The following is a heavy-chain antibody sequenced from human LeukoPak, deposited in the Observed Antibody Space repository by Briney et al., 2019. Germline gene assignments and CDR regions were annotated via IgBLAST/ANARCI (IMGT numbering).Heavy chain of an antibody. D-gene: IGHD6-19*01. V-gene: IGHV4-34*01. CDR3: ARVGDSSGWPDY. Sequence: PSETLSLTCAVYGGSFSGYYWSWLRQPPGKGLEGIGEINHSGSTNYNPSLKRRVTISVDTSKNQFSLKLSSVTAADTAVYYCARVGDSSGWPDYWGQGTLVTVSS. CDR1: GGSFSGYY. J-gene: IGHJ4*02. CDR2: INHSGST.